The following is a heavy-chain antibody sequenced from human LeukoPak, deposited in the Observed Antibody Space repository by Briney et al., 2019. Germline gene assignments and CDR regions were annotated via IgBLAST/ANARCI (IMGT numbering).Heavy chain of an antibody. Sequence: GGSLRLSCAASGFTFSSYGMHWVRQAPGKGLEWVAVIWYDGSNKYYADSVKGRFTISRDNSKNTLYLQMNSLRAEDTAVYYCAREFKLKSMDVWGQGTTVTVSS. CDR3: AREFKLKSMDV. CDR2: IWYDGSNK. CDR1: GFTFSSYG. V-gene: IGHV3-33*01. J-gene: IGHJ6*02.